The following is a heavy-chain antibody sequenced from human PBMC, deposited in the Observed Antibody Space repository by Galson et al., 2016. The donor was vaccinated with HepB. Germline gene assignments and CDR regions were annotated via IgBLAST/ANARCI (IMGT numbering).Heavy chain of an antibody. Sequence: QSGAEVKKPGESLRIACKASGYSFTSYWITWVRQVPGKGLEWMGRIDPSDSYTNYGPSLQGRVTISTDKSIRTAYLQWSSLKASDTAMYYCAGSIVAASTPFNYGMDVWGQGTVVTVSS. CDR1: GYSFTSYW. J-gene: IGHJ6*02. CDR2: IDPSDSYT. CDR3: AGSIVAASTPFNYGMDV. V-gene: IGHV5-10-1*01. D-gene: IGHD1-26*01.